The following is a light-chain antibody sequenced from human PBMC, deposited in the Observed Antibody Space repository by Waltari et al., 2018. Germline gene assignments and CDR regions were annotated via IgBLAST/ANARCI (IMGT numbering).Light chain of an antibody. CDR2: STD. V-gene: IGLV8-61*01. CDR1: SRSVSTRYY. J-gene: IGLJ3*02. CDR3: VLYMGGGISV. Sequence: QTVVTQEPSFSVSPGGTVTLTVGLSSRSVSTRYYPRWYQQTPGQAPRTLIYSTDSRSSGVPDRFSGSIVGNKAALTITGAQADDESDYYCVLYMGGGISVFGGGTKLTVL.